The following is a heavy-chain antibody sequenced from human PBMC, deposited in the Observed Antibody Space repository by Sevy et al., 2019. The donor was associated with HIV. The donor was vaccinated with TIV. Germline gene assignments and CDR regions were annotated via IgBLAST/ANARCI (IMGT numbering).Heavy chain of an antibody. CDR2: ISVYGET. Sequence: ASVKVSCKTSGYTFNNYGISWVREAPGQGLEWMGWISVYGETNYAQKVQDRLTVTTDTSTATAYRELRSLRSDDSAVYYCGGGLYFDFGAYWGQGTRVTVSS. CDR3: GGGLYFDFGAY. J-gene: IGHJ4*02. D-gene: IGHD3-10*01. CDR1: GYTFNNYG. V-gene: IGHV1-18*01.